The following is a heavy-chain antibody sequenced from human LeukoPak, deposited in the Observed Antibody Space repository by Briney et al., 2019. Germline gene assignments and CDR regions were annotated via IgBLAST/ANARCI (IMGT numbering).Heavy chain of an antibody. CDR1: GFAFSSLA. J-gene: IGHJ4*02. CDR3: ARVGSRYCSGANCYDGF. D-gene: IGHD2-15*01. CDR2: ISYDRNNQ. V-gene: IGHV3-30-3*01. Sequence: GGSLRLSCAVSGFAFSSLAMHWVRQAPGKGLEWVAFISYDRNNQYYADSVKGRFTISRDNSKNTLYLQMNNLRAEDTAIYYCARVGSRYCSGANCYDGFWGQGTLVSVSS.